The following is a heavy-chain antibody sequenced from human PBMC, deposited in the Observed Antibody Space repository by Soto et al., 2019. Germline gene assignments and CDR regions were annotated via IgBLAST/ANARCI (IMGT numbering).Heavy chain of an antibody. J-gene: IGHJ4*02. CDR1: GYTFTSYG. D-gene: IGHD1-1*01. CDR3: ARDPGWTDLADY. Sequence: VLLKVSCKASGYTFTSYGISWVLQAPGQGLEWMGWISAYNGNTNYAQKLQGRVTMTTDTSTRTDYMELRSLRSDDTAVYYCARDPGWTDLADYWGQGTLVTVSS. CDR2: ISAYNGNT. V-gene: IGHV1-18*01.